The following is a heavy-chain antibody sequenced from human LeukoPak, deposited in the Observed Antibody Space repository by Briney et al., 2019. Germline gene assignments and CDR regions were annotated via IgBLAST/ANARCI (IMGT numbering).Heavy chain of an antibody. CDR3: AKDLVLSSGWYRSFDY. D-gene: IGHD6-19*01. J-gene: IGHJ4*02. V-gene: IGHV3-23*01. CDR2: SDNLGSI. CDR1: GFTFNNYA. Sequence: GGSLRLSCAASGFTFNNYAMSWVRQAPGKGLEWVSLSDNLGSIYNADSVKGRFTISRDNSKNTLYLQMNSLRADDTAIYYCAKDLVLSSGWYRSFDYWGQGTLVTVSS.